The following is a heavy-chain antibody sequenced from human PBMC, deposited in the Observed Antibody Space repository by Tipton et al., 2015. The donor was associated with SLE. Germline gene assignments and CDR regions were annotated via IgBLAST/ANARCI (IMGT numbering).Heavy chain of an antibody. D-gene: IGHD6-19*01. V-gene: IGHV4-59*01. CDR2: IHYSGTT. CDR3: ARGEESSSGWYEAS. J-gene: IGHJ5*02. Sequence: LRLSCSVSGVSIGSYYWSWIRQPPGKGLEWIGYIHYSGTTDYNPSLESRISISVDTSKNQFSLKLSSVTTADTAVYYCARGEESSSGWYEASWGQGTQVTVSS. CDR1: GVSIGSYY.